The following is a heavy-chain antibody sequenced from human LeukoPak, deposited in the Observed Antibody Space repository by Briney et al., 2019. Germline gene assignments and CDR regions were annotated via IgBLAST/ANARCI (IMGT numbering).Heavy chain of an antibody. D-gene: IGHD6-19*01. CDR2: INAGNGNT. CDR3: ARSIVYSSDSDGGYYFDD. V-gene: IGHV1-3*01. J-gene: IGHJ4*02. Sequence: ASVKGSCKASGYTFTSFAIHWVRQAPGQRLEWMGWINAGNGNTKFSQHFQGRVSITRDTSASTAYMELSYLRSEDTALYFCARSIVYSSDSDGGYYFDDWGQGTLVTVSS. CDR1: GYTFTSFA.